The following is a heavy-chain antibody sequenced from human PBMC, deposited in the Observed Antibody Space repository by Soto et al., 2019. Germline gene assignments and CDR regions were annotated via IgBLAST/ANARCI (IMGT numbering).Heavy chain of an antibody. CDR3: AGRNWRGRFDH. CDR1: GDSVSNKNIA. J-gene: IGHJ4*02. CDR2: TYSRSEWSN. Sequence: PSQTLSLTSGISGDSVSNKNIAWNWIRQSPSRGLEWMGRTYSRSEWSNDYGVSVKSRITIKPNTSKNQFSLQLTAVTPEDTAVYYCAGRNWRGRFDHGGQGTLVTVSS. V-gene: IGHV6-1*01. D-gene: IGHD5-12*01.